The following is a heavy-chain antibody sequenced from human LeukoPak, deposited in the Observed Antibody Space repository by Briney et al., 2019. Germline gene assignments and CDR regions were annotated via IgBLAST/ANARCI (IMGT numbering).Heavy chain of an antibody. CDR1: GYTFTSYS. V-gene: IGHV1-3*01. CDR2: INAGNGNT. Sequence: ASVKVSCKASGYTFTSYSMHWVRQAPGQRLEWMGWINAGNGNTKFSQKFQGRVTITRDTSASTAYMELSSLRSDDTAVYYCARAWDYYDSSGYLASDDAFDIWGQGTMVTVSS. D-gene: IGHD3-22*01. J-gene: IGHJ3*02. CDR3: ARAWDYYDSSGYLASDDAFDI.